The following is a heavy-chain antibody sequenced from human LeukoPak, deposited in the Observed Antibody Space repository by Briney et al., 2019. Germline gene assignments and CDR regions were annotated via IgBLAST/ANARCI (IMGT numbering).Heavy chain of an antibody. J-gene: IGHJ6*02. D-gene: IGHD2/OR15-2a*01. CDR3: AKYVSAKGPPYALDV. Sequence: GGSLRLSCAASGFTFSTYAMSWVRQSPGKGLEWVSAISGSDAGTYYADSVKGRFTISRDNSKNTLYLQMNSLRAEDTAVYYCAKYVSAKGPPYALDVWGQGTTVTVSS. CDR1: GFTFSTYA. V-gene: IGHV3-23*01. CDR2: ISGSDAGT.